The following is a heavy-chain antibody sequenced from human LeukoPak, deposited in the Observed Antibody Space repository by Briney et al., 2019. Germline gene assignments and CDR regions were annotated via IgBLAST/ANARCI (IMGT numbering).Heavy chain of an antibody. CDR2: INPNSGGT. CDR3: AREQQLGSFDY. Sequence: ASVKVPCKASGYTFTGYYMHWVRQAPGQGLEWMGRINPNSGGTNYAQKFQGRVTMTRDTSISTAYMELSRLRSDDTAVYYCAREQQLGSFDYWGQGTLVTVSS. J-gene: IGHJ4*02. D-gene: IGHD6-13*01. V-gene: IGHV1-2*06. CDR1: GYTFTGYY.